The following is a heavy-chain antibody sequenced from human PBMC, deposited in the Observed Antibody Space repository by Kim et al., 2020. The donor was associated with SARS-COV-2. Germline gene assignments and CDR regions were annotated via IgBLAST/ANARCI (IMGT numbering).Heavy chain of an antibody. V-gene: IGHV4-30-2*01. CDR2: IYYSRST. D-gene: IGHD3-10*01. Sequence: SETLSLTCAVSGGSIISGGYSWSWIRQPPGKGLEWIGYIYYSRSTYYNPSLKSRVTISVDRSKNQFSLKLSSVTAADTAVYYCARGYGSGSPYGMDVCG. CDR3: ARGYGSGSPYGMDV. J-gene: IGHJ6*02. CDR1: GGSIISGGYS.